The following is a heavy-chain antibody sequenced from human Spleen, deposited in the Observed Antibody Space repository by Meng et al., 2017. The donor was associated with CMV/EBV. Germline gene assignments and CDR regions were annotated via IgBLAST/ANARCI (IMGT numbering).Heavy chain of an antibody. CDR3: ARSYGASTGSYKRGYCSMDV. CDR2: INPKSGGT. Sequence: SVTVSCKASGYMFTGYYMHWVRQAPGQGLEWLGWINPKSGGTNYAQKFQGRVTMTRDTSTNTAYMELSRLRSDDTAVYYCARSYGASTGSYKRGYCSMDVWGHGTTVTVSS. CDR1: GYMFTGYY. J-gene: IGHJ6*02. V-gene: IGHV1-2*02. D-gene: IGHD3-9*01.